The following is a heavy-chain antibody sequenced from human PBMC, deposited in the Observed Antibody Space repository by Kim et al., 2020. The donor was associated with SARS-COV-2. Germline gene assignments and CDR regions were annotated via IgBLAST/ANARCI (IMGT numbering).Heavy chain of an antibody. D-gene: IGHD2-8*01. J-gene: IGHJ4*02. Sequence: GGSLRLSCAASGFDFNVYSMNWVRQTPGRGLEWVSYITSTSATIYYADSVKGRFIISRDNAKNSLDLQMNSLRDDGSAVYYCTRGLQWAFDFWGQGSLVTVSS. CDR2: ITSTSATI. CDR3: TRGLQWAFDF. CDR1: GFDFNVYS. V-gene: IGHV3-48*02.